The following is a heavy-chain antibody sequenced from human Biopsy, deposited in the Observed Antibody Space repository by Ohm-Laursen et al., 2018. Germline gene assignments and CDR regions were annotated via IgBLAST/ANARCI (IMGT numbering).Heavy chain of an antibody. J-gene: IGHJ4*02. CDR2: FAPENGKT. CDR1: GYTLTEFS. D-gene: IGHD1-1*01. V-gene: IGHV1-24*01. CDR3: AADINVWNVNY. Sequence: ASVKVSCKVSGYTLTEFSMHWVRQAPGQGLEWMEGFAPENGKTIYAQKFQGRITMTEDTSTDTAYMELSSLRSEDTAVYYCAADINVWNVNYWGQGILVTVSS.